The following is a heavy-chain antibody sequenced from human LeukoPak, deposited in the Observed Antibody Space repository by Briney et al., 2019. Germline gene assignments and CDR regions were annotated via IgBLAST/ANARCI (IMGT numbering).Heavy chain of an antibody. V-gene: IGHV4-39*07. J-gene: IGHJ6*03. CDR3: ARVPALRYFDWLSTYYYYYYMDV. Sequence: SETLSLTCTVSGGSISSSSYYWGWIRQPPGKGLEWIGSIYYSGSTYYNPSLKSRVTISVDTSKNQFSLKLSSVTAADTAVYYCARVPALRYFDWLSTYYYYYYMDVWGKGTTVTVSS. CDR1: GGSISSSSYY. D-gene: IGHD3-9*01. CDR2: IYYSGST.